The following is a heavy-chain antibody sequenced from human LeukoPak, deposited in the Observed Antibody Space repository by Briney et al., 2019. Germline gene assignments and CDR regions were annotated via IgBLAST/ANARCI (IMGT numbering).Heavy chain of an antibody. Sequence: QSGGSLRLSCAAPGFTFSSYAMSWVRQAPGKGLEWVSAIGGSGGSTYYVDSVKGRFTISRDNSKNTLDLQMNSLRAEDTAVYYCAKDLESMRIAAAGTEFDPWGQGTLVTVSS. J-gene: IGHJ5*02. CDR1: GFTFSSYA. V-gene: IGHV3-23*01. CDR3: AKDLESMRIAAAGTEFDP. D-gene: IGHD6-13*01. CDR2: IGGSGGST.